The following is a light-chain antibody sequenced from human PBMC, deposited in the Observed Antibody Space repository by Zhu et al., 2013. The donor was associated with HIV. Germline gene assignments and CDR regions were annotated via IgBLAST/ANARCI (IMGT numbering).Light chain of an antibody. J-gene: IGLJ1*01. V-gene: IGLV2-11*01. Sequence: QSALTQPRSVSGSPGQSVTISCTGTSSDVGGYKYVSWYQQYPDKAPKLIIYDVSERPSGVPDRFSGSKSGNTASLIISGLQAEDEADYFCCSYAGSYTYVFGTGTKVTVL. CDR2: DVS. CDR1: SSDVGGYKY. CDR3: CSYAGSYTYV.